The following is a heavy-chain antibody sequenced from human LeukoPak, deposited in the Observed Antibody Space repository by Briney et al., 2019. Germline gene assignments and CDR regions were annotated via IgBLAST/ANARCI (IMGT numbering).Heavy chain of an antibody. CDR3: ARDRDLEWLRFFDC. V-gene: IGHV3-11*04. CDR2: ISSSGSTI. D-gene: IGHD5-12*01. CDR1: GFTFSDYY. J-gene: IGHJ4*02. Sequence: GGSLRLSCAASGFTFSDYYMSWIRQAPGKGLEWVSYISSSGSTIYYADSVKGRFTISRDNAKNSLYLQMNSLRAEDTAVYYCARDRDLEWLRFFDCWGQGTLVTVSS.